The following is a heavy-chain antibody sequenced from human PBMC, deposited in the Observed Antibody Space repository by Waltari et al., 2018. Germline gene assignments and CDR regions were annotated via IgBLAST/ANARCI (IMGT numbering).Heavy chain of an antibody. J-gene: IGHJ4*02. CDR3: ARGRKGSGYYFDY. D-gene: IGHD1-26*01. CDR2: INHSGST. CDR1: GGSFSGYY. V-gene: IGHV4-34*01. Sequence: QVQLQQWGAGLLKPSETLSPTCAVYGGSFSGYYWSWIRQPPGKGLEWIGEINHSGSTNYNPSLKSRVTISVDTSKNQFSLKLSSVTAADTAVYYCARGRKGSGYYFDYWGQGTLVTVSS.